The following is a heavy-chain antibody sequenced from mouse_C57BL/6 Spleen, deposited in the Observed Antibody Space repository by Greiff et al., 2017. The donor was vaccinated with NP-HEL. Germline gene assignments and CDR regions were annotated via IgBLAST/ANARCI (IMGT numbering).Heavy chain of an antibody. J-gene: IGHJ4*01. CDR1: GYSITSGYY. CDR3: ARVGYADYYAMDY. D-gene: IGHD2-2*01. Sequence: EVKLQESGPGLVKPSQSLSLTCSVTGYSITSGYYWNWIRQFPGNKLEWMGYISYDGSNNYNPSLKNRISITRDTSKNQFFLKLNSVTTEDTATYYCARVGYADYYAMDYWGQGTSVTVSS. V-gene: IGHV3-6*01. CDR2: ISYDGSN.